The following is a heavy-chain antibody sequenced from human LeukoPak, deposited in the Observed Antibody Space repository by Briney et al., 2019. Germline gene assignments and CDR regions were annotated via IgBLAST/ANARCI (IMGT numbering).Heavy chain of an antibody. CDR2: INHSGST. CDR3: ARGGKRYYYGSGGTFDP. J-gene: IGHJ5*02. V-gene: IGHV4-34*01. Sequence: SETLSLTCAVYGGSFSGYYWSWTRQPPGKGLEWIGEINHSGSTNYNPSLKSRVTISVDTSKNQFSLKLSSVTAADTAVYYCARGGKRYYYGSGGTFDPWGQGTLVTVSS. D-gene: IGHD3-10*01. CDR1: GGSFSGYY.